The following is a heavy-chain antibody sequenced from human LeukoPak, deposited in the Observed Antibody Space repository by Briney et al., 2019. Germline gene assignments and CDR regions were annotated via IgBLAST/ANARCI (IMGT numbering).Heavy chain of an antibody. CDR2: INHSGST. J-gene: IGHJ4*02. CDR1: GGSISSSSYY. D-gene: IGHD3-10*01. V-gene: IGHV4-39*07. Sequence: SETVSLTCTVSGGSISSSSYYWGWIRQPPGKGLEWIGEINHSGSTNYNPSLKSRVTISVDTSKNQFSLKLSSVTAADTAVYYCARWYGSGSYYNILPHASFDYWGQGTLVTVSS. CDR3: ARWYGSGSYYNILPHASFDY.